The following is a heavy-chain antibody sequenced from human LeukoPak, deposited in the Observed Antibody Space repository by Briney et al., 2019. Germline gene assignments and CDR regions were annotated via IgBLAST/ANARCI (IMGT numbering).Heavy chain of an antibody. D-gene: IGHD6-19*01. V-gene: IGHV3-48*01. CDR2: ISSSSSTI. CDR3: ARDSPRGWYDY. J-gene: IGHJ4*02. CDR1: GFTFSSYS. Sequence: PGGSLRLSCAASGFTFSSYSMNWVRQAPGKGLEWVSYISSSSSTIYYADSVKGRFTISRDNAKNSLYLQMNSLRAEDTAVYYCARDSPRGWYDYWGQGTLVTVSS.